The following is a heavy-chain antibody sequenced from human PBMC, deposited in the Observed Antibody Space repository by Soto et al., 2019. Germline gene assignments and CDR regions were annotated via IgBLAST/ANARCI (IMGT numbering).Heavy chain of an antibody. J-gene: IGHJ4*02. V-gene: IGHV3-48*02. Sequence: GGSLRLSCAASGFTFSSYSMNWVRQAPGKGLEWVSYISSSSSTIYYAASVKGRFTISSDNAKNSRYLQMNSLRDEHTAVYYCARDQDYYGSGSYYDYFDYWGQGTLVTVSS. CDR2: ISSSSSTI. D-gene: IGHD3-10*01. CDR3: ARDQDYYGSGSYYDYFDY. CDR1: GFTFSSYS.